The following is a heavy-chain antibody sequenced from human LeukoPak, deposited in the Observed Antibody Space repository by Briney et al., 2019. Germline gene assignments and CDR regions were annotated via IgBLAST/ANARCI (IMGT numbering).Heavy chain of an antibody. CDR3: TTERWDSTRQLYYFDY. J-gene: IGHJ4*02. CDR1: GFTFSNAW. CDR2: IKSKTDAGTT. D-gene: IGHD6-13*01. Sequence: GGSLRLSCAASGFTFSNAWMSWVRQAPGKGLEWVGRIKSKTDAGTTDYAAPVKGRFTISRDDSKNTLYLEMNSLKIEDTAVYHCTTERWDSTRQLYYFDYCGQGALVTVSS. V-gene: IGHV3-15*01.